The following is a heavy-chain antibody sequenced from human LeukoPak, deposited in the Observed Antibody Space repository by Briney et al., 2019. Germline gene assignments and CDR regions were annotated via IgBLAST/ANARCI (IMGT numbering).Heavy chain of an antibody. CDR1: GFTFSTYS. V-gene: IGHV3-48*04. D-gene: IGHD3-10*02. J-gene: IGHJ6*04. CDR3: AELGITMIGGV. Sequence: GGSLRLSCAASGFTFSTYSMNWVRQAPGKGLEWVSHINREPGTIYYADSVKGRFTISRDNAKNSLYLQMNSLRAEDTAVYYCAELGITMIGGVWGKGTTVTISS. CDR2: INREPGTI.